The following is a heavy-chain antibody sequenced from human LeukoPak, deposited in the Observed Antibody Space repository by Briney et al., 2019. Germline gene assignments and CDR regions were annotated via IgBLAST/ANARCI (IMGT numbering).Heavy chain of an antibody. Sequence: HPGGSLGLSCAASGFTFSSYEMNWVRQAPGKGLEWVSYISSSGSTIYYADSVKGRFTISRDNSKNTLYLQMNSLRAEDTAVYYCARALGAHFTTVFDYWGQGTLVTVSS. D-gene: IGHD1-14*01. CDR1: GFTFSSYE. CDR2: ISSSGSTI. V-gene: IGHV3-48*03. J-gene: IGHJ4*02. CDR3: ARALGAHFTTVFDY.